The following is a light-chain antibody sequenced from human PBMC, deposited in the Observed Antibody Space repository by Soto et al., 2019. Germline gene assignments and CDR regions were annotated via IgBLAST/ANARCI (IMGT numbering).Light chain of an antibody. CDR1: QSINAH. J-gene: IGKJ1*01. CDR2: GAS. Sequence: EVVMTQSRATLSVSPGERVTLSCRASQSINAHLAWYQQKPGQAPRLLIHGASTRATGIPARFSGSSFGTEFILTISSLQSEDFAVYYCQQYNTWLWTFGQGTKVEIQ. V-gene: IGKV3-15*01. CDR3: QQYNTWLWT.